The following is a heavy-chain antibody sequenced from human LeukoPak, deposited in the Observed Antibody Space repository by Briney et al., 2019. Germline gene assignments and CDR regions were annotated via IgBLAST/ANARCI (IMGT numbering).Heavy chain of an antibody. J-gene: IGHJ3*02. CDR2: IYPGDSDT. Sequence: GESLKIPCKGSGYSFTSYWIGWVRQRPGKGLEWMGIIYPGDSDTRYSPSFQGQVTISADKSISTAYLQWSSLKASDTAMYYCVRTNYYDSTRAFDIWGQGTVVTVSS. D-gene: IGHD3-22*01. V-gene: IGHV5-51*01. CDR3: VRTNYYDSTRAFDI. CDR1: GYSFTSYW.